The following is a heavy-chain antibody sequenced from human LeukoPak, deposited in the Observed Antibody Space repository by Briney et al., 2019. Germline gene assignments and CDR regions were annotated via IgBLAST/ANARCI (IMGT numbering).Heavy chain of an antibody. CDR2: MNPNSGNT. D-gene: IGHD5-18*01. V-gene: IGHV1-8*01. CDR3: ARQRGYNYGYDDY. Sequence: ASVKVSCKASGYTFTSYDINWVRQATGQGLEWMGWMNPNSGNTGYAQKFQGRVTMTRNTSIRTAYMELSSLTSEDTAVYYCARQRGYNYGYDDYWGRGTLVTVSS. CDR1: GYTFTSYD. J-gene: IGHJ4*02.